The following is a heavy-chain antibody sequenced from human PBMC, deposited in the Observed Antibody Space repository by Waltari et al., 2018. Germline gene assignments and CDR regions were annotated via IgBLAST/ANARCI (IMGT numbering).Heavy chain of an antibody. Sequence: QVQLVESGGGVVPPGRSLRPPCAASGFTYSSYGMLWTRQAPGKGLEWVAVISYDGSNKYYADSVKGRFTISRDNSKNTLYLQMNSLRAEDTAVYYCAKGLGIVVGGDYWGQGTLVTVSS. CDR2: ISYDGSNK. J-gene: IGHJ4*02. V-gene: IGHV3-30*18. CDR3: AKGLGIVVGGDY. D-gene: IGHD2-15*01. CDR1: GFTYSSYG.